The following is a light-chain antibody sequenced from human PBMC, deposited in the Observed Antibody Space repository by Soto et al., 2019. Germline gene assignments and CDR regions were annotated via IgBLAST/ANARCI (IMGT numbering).Light chain of an antibody. CDR1: QSGSGN. CDR3: QQYNNWPLT. V-gene: IGKV3-15*01. CDR2: GAS. J-gene: IGKJ4*01. Sequence: EIVMTQSPATLSVSPGERATLSCRARQSGSGNLAWYQQKPGHAPRLLIYGASTMATGIPARFSGSGSGTEFTLTISSLQSEDFAVYYCQQYNNWPLTFGGGTKVELK.